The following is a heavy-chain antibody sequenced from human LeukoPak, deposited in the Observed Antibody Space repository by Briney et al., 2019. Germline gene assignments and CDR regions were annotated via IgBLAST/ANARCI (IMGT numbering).Heavy chain of an antibody. CDR1: GFTFSSYS. Sequence: GGSLRLSCAASGFTFSSYSMNWVRQAPGKGLEWVSYISSSSSTMYYADSVKGRFTISRDNAKDSLYLQMNSLRAEDTAVYYCARGIFWSGYYSDYWGQGTLVTVSS. CDR2: ISSSSSTM. J-gene: IGHJ4*02. V-gene: IGHV3-48*04. D-gene: IGHD3-3*01. CDR3: ARGIFWSGYYSDY.